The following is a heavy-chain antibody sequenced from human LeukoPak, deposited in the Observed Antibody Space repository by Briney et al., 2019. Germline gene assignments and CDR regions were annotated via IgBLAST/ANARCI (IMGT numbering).Heavy chain of an antibody. Sequence: GASVKVSCKASGYTFTSYAMHWVRQAPGQRLEWMGWINAGNGNTKYSQKFQGRVTITRDTSASTAYMELSSLRSEDTAVYYCARVDPPSLENSSGWYLEDYWGQGTLVTVSS. J-gene: IGHJ4*02. CDR2: INAGNGNT. CDR1: GYTFTSYA. CDR3: ARVDPPSLENSSGWYLEDY. V-gene: IGHV1-3*01. D-gene: IGHD6-19*01.